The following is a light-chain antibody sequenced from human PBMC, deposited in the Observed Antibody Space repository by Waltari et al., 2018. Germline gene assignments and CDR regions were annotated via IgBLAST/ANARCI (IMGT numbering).Light chain of an antibody. J-gene: IGLJ2*01. CDR2: EGT. CDR3: CSYAGSTSVL. V-gene: IGLV2-23*01. CDR1: SSDDGSYNL. Sequence: QSALTQPASVSGSPGQSITISCTGTSSDDGSYNLVSWYQHHPGKAPKLMIYEGTKRPSGVSYRFSASKSGNKASLTISGLQAEDEADYYCCSYAGSTSVLFGGGTKVTVL.